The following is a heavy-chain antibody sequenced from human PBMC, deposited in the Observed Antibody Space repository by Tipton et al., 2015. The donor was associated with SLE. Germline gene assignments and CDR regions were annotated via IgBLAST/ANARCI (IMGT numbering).Heavy chain of an antibody. CDR1: GFAFSSYG. Sequence: SLRLSCAASGFAFSSYGMHWVRQAPGKGLEWVAVISYAGSHKYYADSVKGRFTISRDNAKNSLYLQMNSLRAEDTAVYYCAREGERQQRPRAGWCVPGGQGTLVSVAS. CDR2: ISYAGSHK. D-gene: IGHD6-25*01. V-gene: IGHV3-30*03. CDR3: AREGERQQRPRAGWCVP. J-gene: IGHJ5*02.